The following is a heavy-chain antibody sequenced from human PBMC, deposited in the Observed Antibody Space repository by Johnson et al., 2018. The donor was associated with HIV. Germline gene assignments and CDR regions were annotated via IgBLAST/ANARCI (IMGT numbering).Heavy chain of an antibody. CDR2: ISSSGSTI. CDR1: GFTFSSYE. V-gene: IGHV3-48*03. CDR3: AREGDDYDSSGHDAFDI. J-gene: IGHJ3*02. Sequence: VQLVESGGGLVQPGGSLRLSCAASGFTFSSYEMNWVRQAPGKGLEWVSYISSSGSTIYYADSVKGRFTISRDNANNSLYLQMNILRAEDTAVYYCAREGDDYDSSGHDAFDIWGQGTMVTVSS. D-gene: IGHD3-22*01.